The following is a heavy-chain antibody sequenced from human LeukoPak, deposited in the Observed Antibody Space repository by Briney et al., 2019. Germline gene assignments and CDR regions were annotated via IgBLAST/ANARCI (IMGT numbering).Heavy chain of an antibody. J-gene: IGHJ4*02. CDR2: INPSGGST. V-gene: IGHV1-46*01. Sequence: ASVTVSCEASGYTFTSYYMHRVRQAPGQGLEWMGIINPSGGSTSYAQKFQGRVTMTRDTSTSTVYMELSSLRSEDTAVYYCARDGSGSFYFDYWGQGTLVTVSS. CDR3: ARDGSGSFYFDY. CDR1: GYTFTSYY. D-gene: IGHD3-10*01.